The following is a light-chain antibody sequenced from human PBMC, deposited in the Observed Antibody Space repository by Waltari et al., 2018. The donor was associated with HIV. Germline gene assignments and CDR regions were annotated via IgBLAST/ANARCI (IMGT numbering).Light chain of an antibody. Sequence: QSALTQPASVSGSPGQSLTISCTGTSSDVGRYNLVSWYQQHPGKAPKLMIYEGSKRPSGVSNRFSGSKSGNTASLTISGLQAEDEADYYCCSYAGSSTLEVFGGGTKLTVL. J-gene: IGLJ2*01. V-gene: IGLV2-23*01. CDR3: CSYAGSSTLEV. CDR1: SSDVGRYNL. CDR2: EGS.